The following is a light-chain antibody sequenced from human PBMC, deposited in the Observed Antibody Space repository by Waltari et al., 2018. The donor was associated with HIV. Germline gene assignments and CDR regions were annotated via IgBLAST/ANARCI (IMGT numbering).Light chain of an antibody. CDR3: AAWDDSLNGM. V-gene: IGLV1-44*01. Sequence: QSVLTQPPSVSRTPGQNVTLSCSGSSSNIGSNIVNWYQQLPGAAPKLLIYTNDQRPSGVPDRFSGSKSGTSASLAISGLQSADEADYYCAAWDDSLNGMFGGGTKLTVL. CDR2: TND. J-gene: IGLJ3*02. CDR1: SSNIGSNI.